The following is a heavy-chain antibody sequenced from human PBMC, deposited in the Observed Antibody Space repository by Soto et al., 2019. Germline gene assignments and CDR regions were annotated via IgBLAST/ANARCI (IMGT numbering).Heavy chain of an antibody. J-gene: IGHJ5*02. V-gene: IGHV4-4*02. Sequence: QVQLQESGPGLVKPSGTLSLTCAVSGVSVTTSAWWVWVRQSPGEGLEWIGEIFHTGSTNYNPSLKSRVTISLDKSQNHFSLRLNAVTAADAAVYYCTRAAQLVENWFDPWGQGTLVTVSS. CDR2: IFHTGST. CDR3: TRAAQLVENWFDP. D-gene: IGHD1-1*01. CDR1: GVSVTTSAW.